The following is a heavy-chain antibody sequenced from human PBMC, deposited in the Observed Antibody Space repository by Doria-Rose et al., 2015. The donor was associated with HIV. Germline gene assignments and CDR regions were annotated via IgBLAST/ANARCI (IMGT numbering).Heavy chain of an antibody. CDR2: INRGGIT. D-gene: IGHD4-17*01. V-gene: IGHV4-34*01. Sequence: QVQLQQWGAGLLKPSETLSLTCAVYGGSFSGYYWTWIRQSPGKGLEWIGEINRGGITNYTPSLKSRVTTSLEMSKTQFSRKVTSVPAADTAVYYGARGPSDFGDYVAFQHWGQGTLVTVSS. CDR1: GGSFSGYY. CDR3: ARGPSDFGDYVAFQH. J-gene: IGHJ1*01.